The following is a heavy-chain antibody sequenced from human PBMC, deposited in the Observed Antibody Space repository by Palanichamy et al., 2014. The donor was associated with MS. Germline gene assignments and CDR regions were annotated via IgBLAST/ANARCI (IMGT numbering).Heavy chain of an antibody. J-gene: IGHJ2*01. CDR3: ARRLLNSSGWSFDL. CDR1: LAPSSLVLTT. Sequence: QLQLQESGPRTGEAFGDPVPHLHCLWLAPSSLVLTTGAGIRQPPGKGLEWIGTIYSRGSTYYNPSLKSRVTISVGTSKNQFSLKLSSVTAADTAVYFCARRLLNSSGWSFDLWGRGTLVTVSS. V-gene: IGHV4-39*01. CDR2: IYSRGST. D-gene: IGHD6-19*01.